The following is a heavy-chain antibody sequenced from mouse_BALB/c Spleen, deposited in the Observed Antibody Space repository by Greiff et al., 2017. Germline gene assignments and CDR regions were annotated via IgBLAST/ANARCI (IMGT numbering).Heavy chain of an antibody. D-gene: IGHD2-1*01. CDR2: ISSGSSSI. V-gene: IGHV5-17*02. J-gene: IGHJ2*01. CDR3: ASEGNYGVCYYDY. Sequence: EVQGVESGGGLVQPGGSRKLSCAASGFTFSSFGMHWVRQAPEQGLEWVASISSGSSSIYYTDTVKGRFTISRDNPKNTLFLQMTSLRSEDTAMYYCASEGNYGVCYYDYWGQGTTLTVSS. CDR1: GFTFSSFG.